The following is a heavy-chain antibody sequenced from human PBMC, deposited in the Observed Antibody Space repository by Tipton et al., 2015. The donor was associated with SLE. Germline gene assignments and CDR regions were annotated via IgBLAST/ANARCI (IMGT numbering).Heavy chain of an antibody. Sequence: GLVKPSETLSLTCTVSGVSISSHYWSWIRQPPGKGLEWIGYIYYSGSTNYNPSLKSRVTISVDTSKNQFSLKLSSVTAADTAVYYCAREEGQWDAFDIWGQGTMVTVSS. CDR1: GVSISSHY. D-gene: IGHD6-19*01. CDR3: AREEGQWDAFDI. CDR2: IYYSGST. V-gene: IGHV4-59*11. J-gene: IGHJ3*02.